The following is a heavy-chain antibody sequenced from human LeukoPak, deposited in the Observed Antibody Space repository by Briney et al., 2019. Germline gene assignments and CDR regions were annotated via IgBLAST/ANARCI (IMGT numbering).Heavy chain of an antibody. CDR1: GGSISSGGYY. CDR3: ARAFRSSGSHSGLTEFDP. D-gene: IGHD3-10*01. J-gene: IGHJ5*02. CDR2: IYHSGST. V-gene: IGHV4-31*03. Sequence: PSQTLSLTCTVSGGSISSGGYYWSWIRQHPGKGLEWIGYIYHSGSTYYNPSLKSRVTISVDTSKNQFSLKLSSVTAADTAVYYCARAFRSSGSHSGLTEFDPWGQGTLVPVSS.